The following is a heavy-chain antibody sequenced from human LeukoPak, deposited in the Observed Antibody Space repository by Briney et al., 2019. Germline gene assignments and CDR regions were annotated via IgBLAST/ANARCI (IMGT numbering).Heavy chain of an antibody. CDR1: GGSISSGGYY. CDR3: ASTLDYYDSSDNLGVDY. CDR2: INHSGST. J-gene: IGHJ4*02. D-gene: IGHD3-22*01. V-gene: IGHV4-30-2*01. Sequence: PSQTLPLTCAVSGGSISSGGYYWSWIRQPPAKGLEWIGEINHSGSTNYNPSLKSRVTISVDTSKNQFSLKLSSVTAADTAVYYCASTLDYYDSSDNLGVDYWGQGTLVTVSS.